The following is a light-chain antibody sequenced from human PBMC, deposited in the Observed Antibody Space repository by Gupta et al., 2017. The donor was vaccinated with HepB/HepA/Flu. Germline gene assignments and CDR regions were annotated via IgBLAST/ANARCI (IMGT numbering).Light chain of an antibody. CDR2: AAS. J-gene: IGKJ1*01. CDR3: QQYYSTPLT. CDR1: QSISSY. Sequence: DPVTITCRASQSISSYLKWYQQKPGKAPKLLIYAASSLPSGIPSRFSGSGSGTDFTLTISSLQSEDFASYYCQQYYSTPLTFGQGTKVEIK. V-gene: IGKV1-39*01.